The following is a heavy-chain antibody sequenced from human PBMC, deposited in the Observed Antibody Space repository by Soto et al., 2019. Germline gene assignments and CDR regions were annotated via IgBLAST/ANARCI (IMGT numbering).Heavy chain of an antibody. CDR1: GFTFSSYA. Sequence: GGSLRLSCAASGFTFSSYAMSWVRQAPGKGLEWVSAISGSGGSTYYADSVKGRFTISRDNSKNTLYLQMNSLRAEETAVYYCAKDLARGYSGYDSDLDYWGQGTLVTVSS. CDR3: AKDLARGYSGYDSDLDY. J-gene: IGHJ4*02. D-gene: IGHD5-12*01. V-gene: IGHV3-23*01. CDR2: ISGSGGST.